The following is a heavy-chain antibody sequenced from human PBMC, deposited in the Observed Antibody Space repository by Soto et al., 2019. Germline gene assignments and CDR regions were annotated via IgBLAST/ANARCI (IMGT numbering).Heavy chain of an antibody. V-gene: IGHV3-74*01. CDR1: GFTFSSYW. CDR3: ASSLLTPFDY. J-gene: IGHJ4*02. D-gene: IGHD7-27*01. CDR2: INSGGSST. Sequence: GGSLRLSCAASGFTFSSYWMHWVRQAPGKGLVWVSRINSGGSSTFYADSVKGRFDISRDNAKNTLYLQMTSLIADDTAVYYCASSLLTPFDYWGQGTLVTVSS.